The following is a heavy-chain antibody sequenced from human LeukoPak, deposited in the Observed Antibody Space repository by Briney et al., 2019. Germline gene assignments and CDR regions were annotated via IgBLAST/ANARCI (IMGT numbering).Heavy chain of an antibody. CDR2: IYTSGST. J-gene: IGHJ6*03. V-gene: IGHV4-4*07. CDR3: ARGRQVVPAAYYYYYYYMDV. D-gene: IGHD2-2*01. Sequence: SETLSLTCTVSGGSISSYYWSWIRQPAGKGLEWIGRIYTSGSTYYNPSLKSRVTMSVDTSKNQFSLKLSSVTAADTAVYYCARGRQVVPAAYYYYYYYMDVWGKGTTVTVSS. CDR1: GGSISSYY.